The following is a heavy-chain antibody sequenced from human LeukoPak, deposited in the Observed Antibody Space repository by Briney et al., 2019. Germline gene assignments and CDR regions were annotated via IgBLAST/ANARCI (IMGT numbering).Heavy chain of an antibody. V-gene: IGHV1-46*01. J-gene: IGHJ4*02. D-gene: IGHD2-8*02. CDR2: INPTGSST. CDR1: GYTFTNYY. Sequence: ASVKVSCKASGYTFTNYYMHWVRQAPGQGLEWMGLINPTGSSTNYAQKFRGRVTMTRDTSTTTVYMELSSLRSEDTAVYYCAREESGGYFHYWGQGTLVTVSS. CDR3: AREESGGYFHY.